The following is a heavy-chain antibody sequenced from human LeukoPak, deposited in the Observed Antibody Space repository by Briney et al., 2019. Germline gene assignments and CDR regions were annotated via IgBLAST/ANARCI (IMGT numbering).Heavy chain of an antibody. Sequence: ASVKVSCKASGYTFTNYYIHCMRQAPGQGLEWMGVILPGGGSTSYAQKFQGRVTITADESTSTAYMELSSLRSEDTAVYYCASPTHYYDSSGYYRWFYMDVWGKGTTVTISS. J-gene: IGHJ6*03. V-gene: IGHV1-46*01. D-gene: IGHD3-22*01. CDR1: GYTFTNYY. CDR2: ILPGGGST. CDR3: ASPTHYYDSSGYYRWFYMDV.